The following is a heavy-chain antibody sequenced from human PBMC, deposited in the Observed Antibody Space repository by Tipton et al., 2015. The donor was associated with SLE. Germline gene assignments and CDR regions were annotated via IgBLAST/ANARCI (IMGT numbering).Heavy chain of an antibody. V-gene: IGHV4-59*08. Sequence: TLSLTCTVSGDSISGHYRSWIRQPPGKGLEWIGSIYYSGTTYYNPSLKSRVTISVDPSKNQFSLKLRSMTAADTAVYFCARTDYYGLVTYWGQGALVIVSS. J-gene: IGHJ4*02. CDR2: IYYSGTT. D-gene: IGHD3-10*01. CDR3: ARTDYYGLVTY. CDR1: GDSISGHY.